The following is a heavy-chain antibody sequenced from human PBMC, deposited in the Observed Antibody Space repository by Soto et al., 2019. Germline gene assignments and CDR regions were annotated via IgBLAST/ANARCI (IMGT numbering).Heavy chain of an antibody. CDR3: ARDSLPNWNYGGMDV. Sequence: GGSLRLSCAASGFTFSSYSMNWVRQAPGKGLEWVSSISSSSSYIYYADSVKGRFTISRDNAKNSLYLQMNSLRAEDTAVYYCARDSLPNWNYGGMDVWGQGTTVTVSS. D-gene: IGHD1-1*01. J-gene: IGHJ6*02. CDR2: ISSSSSYI. CDR1: GFTFSSYS. V-gene: IGHV3-21*01.